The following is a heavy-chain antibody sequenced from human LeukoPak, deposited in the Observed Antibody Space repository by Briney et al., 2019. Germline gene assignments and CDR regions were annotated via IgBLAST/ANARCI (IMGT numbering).Heavy chain of an antibody. CDR1: GFTVSSNY. J-gene: IGHJ4*02. CDR3: ARGLGYSYGNLLFDY. Sequence: PGGSLRLSCAASGFTVSSNYMSWVRQALGKGLEWVSVIYSGGSTYYADSVKGRFTISRDNSKNTLYLQMNSLRAEDTAVYYCARGLGYSYGNLLFDYWGQGTLVTVSS. CDR2: IYSGGST. D-gene: IGHD5-18*01. V-gene: IGHV3-53*01.